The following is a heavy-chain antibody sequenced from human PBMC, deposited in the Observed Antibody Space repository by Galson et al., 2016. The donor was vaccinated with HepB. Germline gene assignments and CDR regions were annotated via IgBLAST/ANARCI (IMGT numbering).Heavy chain of an antibody. CDR3: ARDTIFGVVIISGNYYMDV. Sequence: CAISGDSVSSNSAAWNWIRQSPSRGLEWLGRTYYRSKWYSDYAVSVKSRITINPDTSKNQFSLQLTSVTPEDTAVYYCARDTIFGVVIISGNYYMDVWGKGTPVTGSS. D-gene: IGHD3-3*01. V-gene: IGHV6-1*01. J-gene: IGHJ6*03. CDR1: GDSVSSNSAA. CDR2: TYYRSKWYS.